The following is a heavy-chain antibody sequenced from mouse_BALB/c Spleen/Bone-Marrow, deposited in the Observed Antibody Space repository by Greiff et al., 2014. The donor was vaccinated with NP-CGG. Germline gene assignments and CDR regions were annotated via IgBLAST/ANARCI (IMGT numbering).Heavy chain of an antibody. J-gene: IGHJ2*01. D-gene: IGHD1-1*01. CDR2: IDPSDSYT. CDR3: AITTVVATGDY. CDR1: GYTFTSYW. Sequence: LVESGAELVKPGASVKLSCKASGYTFTSYWMHWVKQRPGQGLEWIGEIDPSDSYTNYNQKFKGKATLTVDKSSSTAYMQLSSLTSEDSAVYYCAITTVVATGDYWGQGTTLTVSS. V-gene: IGHV1-69*02.